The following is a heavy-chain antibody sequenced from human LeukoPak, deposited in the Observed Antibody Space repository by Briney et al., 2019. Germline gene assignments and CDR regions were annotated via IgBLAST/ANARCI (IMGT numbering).Heavy chain of an antibody. CDR3: AKDLHYYVAMDV. V-gene: IGHV3-23*01. CDR1: GFTFSSYA. J-gene: IGHJ6*02. D-gene: IGHD3-10*02. CDR2: ISGSGAGT. Sequence: PGGSLRLSCAVSGFTFSSYAMNWVRQAPGKGLEWVSGISGSGAGTYYADSVKGRFTISRDNSKNTLYLQMNSLRAEDTALYYCAKDLHYYVAMDVWGQGTAVTVSS.